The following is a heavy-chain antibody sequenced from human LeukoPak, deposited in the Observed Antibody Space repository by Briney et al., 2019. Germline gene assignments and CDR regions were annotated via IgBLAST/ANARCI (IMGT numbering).Heavy chain of an antibody. Sequence: GGSLRLSCAASGFTFSSNYMSWVRQAPGKGLEGGSVIYSGGSTYYSDSVKGRFTISRDNSKNTLYLQMNSLRAEDTAVYYCARERVVPAAIGEKAHWFDPWGQGTLVTVSS. CDR1: GFTFSSNY. V-gene: IGHV3-53*01. D-gene: IGHD2-2*02. CDR3: ARERVVPAAIGEKAHWFDP. CDR2: IYSGGST. J-gene: IGHJ5*02.